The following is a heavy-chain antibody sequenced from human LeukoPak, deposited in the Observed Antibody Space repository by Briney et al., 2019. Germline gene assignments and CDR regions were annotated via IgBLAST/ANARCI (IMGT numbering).Heavy chain of an antibody. CDR2: ITGSGGST. D-gene: IGHD5-24*01. Sequence: GGSLRLSRVASGFTFSNYALSWVRQAPGKGLEWVSGITGSGGSTYYADSVKGRFTISRDNSKSTLYLQMNSLRDDDTAVYYCAKKRVDGRPPLHWGQGTLVTVSS. CDR3: AKKRVDGRPPLH. V-gene: IGHV3-23*01. CDR1: GFTFSNYA. J-gene: IGHJ4*02.